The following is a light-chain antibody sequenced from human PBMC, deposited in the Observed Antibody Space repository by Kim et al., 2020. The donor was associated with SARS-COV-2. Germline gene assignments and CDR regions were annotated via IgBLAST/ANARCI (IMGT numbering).Light chain of an antibody. Sequence: DIQMTQSPSTLSASVGDRVTITCRASQSISSRLAWYQQKPGKAPKLLIYDASSLQSGVPSRFAGSGSGTEFTLTISSLQPDDFATYYGQQYKSYRTFGQGTKVDIK. CDR2: DAS. CDR3: QQYKSYRT. J-gene: IGKJ1*01. V-gene: IGKV1-5*01. CDR1: QSISSR.